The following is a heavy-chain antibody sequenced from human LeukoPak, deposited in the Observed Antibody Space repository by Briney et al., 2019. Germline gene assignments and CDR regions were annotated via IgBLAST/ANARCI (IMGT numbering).Heavy chain of an antibody. V-gene: IGHV1-2*02. CDR3: ARVEVTGTWGAFDI. CDR2: INPNSGGT. J-gene: IGHJ3*02. CDR1: GGTFSSYA. D-gene: IGHD1-7*01. Sequence: ASVKLSCNASGGTFSSYAISWVRHAPGQGLEWMGWINPNSGGTNYAQKFQRRVTMTRDTSISTAYMELSRLRSDDTAVYYCARVEVTGTWGAFDIWGQGTMVTVSS.